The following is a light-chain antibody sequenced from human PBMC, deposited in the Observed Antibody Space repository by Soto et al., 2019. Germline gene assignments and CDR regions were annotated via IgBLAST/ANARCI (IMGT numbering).Light chain of an antibody. CDR1: ESVSNN. J-gene: IGKJ4*01. CDR2: GAS. V-gene: IGKV3-15*01. CDR3: QQDNKWPLT. Sequence: EIVLTQSPATLSVSQGERATLSCRASESVSNNLAWYQQKPGQAPRLLIFGASARATGIPARFSGSGSGTEFTLTISSLQSEDFAVHYCQQDNKWPLTFGGGTKVEIK.